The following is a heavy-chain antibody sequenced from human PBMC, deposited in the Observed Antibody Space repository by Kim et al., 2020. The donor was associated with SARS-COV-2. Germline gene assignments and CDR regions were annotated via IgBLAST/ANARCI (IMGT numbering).Heavy chain of an antibody. J-gene: IGHJ4*02. V-gene: IGHV1-3*01. CDR3: ARDTISSGWYKSLDY. Sequence: QKFQGRVTITRDTSASTAYMELSSLRSEDTAVYYCARDTISSGWYKSLDYWGQGTLVTVSS. D-gene: IGHD6-19*01.